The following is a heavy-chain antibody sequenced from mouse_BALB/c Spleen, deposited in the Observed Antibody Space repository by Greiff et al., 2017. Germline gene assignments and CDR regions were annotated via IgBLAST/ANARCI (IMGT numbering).Heavy chain of an antibody. CDR3: TRLDGNYRYYAMDY. D-gene: IGHD2-1*01. V-gene: IGHV1-15*01. Sequence: QVQLQQSGAELVRPGASVTLSCKASGYTFTDYEMHWVKQTPVHGLEWIGAIDPETGGTAYNQKFKGKATLTADKSSSTAYMELRSLTSEDSAVYYCTRLDGNYRYYAMDYWGQGTSVTVSS. CDR1: GYTFTDYE. J-gene: IGHJ4*01. CDR2: IDPETGGT.